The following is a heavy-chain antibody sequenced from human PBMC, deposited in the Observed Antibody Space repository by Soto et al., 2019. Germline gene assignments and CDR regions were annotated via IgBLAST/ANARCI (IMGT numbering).Heavy chain of an antibody. J-gene: IGHJ5*02. Sequence: ATRSHDRRVAGVSLGSIPYYCVCIRRPPGKGLEFIGSIDYSGNTYYNPSLKSRVTLSVDTSKNQFSLKVTSVTATDTGLYYCSRRAPEGFDPCGQGTLVPV. CDR3: SRRAPEGFDP. V-gene: IGHV4-39*01. CDR2: IDYSGNT. CDR1: GVSLGSIPYY.